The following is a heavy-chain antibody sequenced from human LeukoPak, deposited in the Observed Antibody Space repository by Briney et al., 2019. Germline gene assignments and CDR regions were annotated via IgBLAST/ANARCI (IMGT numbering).Heavy chain of an antibody. CDR2: ISYDGSNK. J-gene: IGHJ4*02. CDR1: GFTFSSYA. CDR3: ARDPYSGQANFPPYY. D-gene: IGHD5-12*01. V-gene: IGHV3-30*04. Sequence: GGSLRLSCATSGFTFSSYAMHWVRQAPGKGLEWVAVISYDGSNKYYADSVKGRFTISRDNSKNTLYLQMNSLRAEDTAVYYCARDPYSGQANFPPYYWGQGTLVTVSS.